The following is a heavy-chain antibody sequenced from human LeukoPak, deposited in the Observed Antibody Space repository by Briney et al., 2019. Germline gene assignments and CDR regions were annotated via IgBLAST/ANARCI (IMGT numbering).Heavy chain of an antibody. V-gene: IGHV3-23*01. CDR3: ASDSSGYYLSMGY. D-gene: IGHD3-22*01. J-gene: IGHJ4*02. CDR1: GFTFSSYA. CDR2: VSGSGGST. Sequence: GGSLRLFCAASGFTFSSYAMSWVRQAPGKGLEWVSAVSGSGGSTYYADSVKGRFTISRDNSKNTLYLQMNSLRAEDTAVYYCASDSSGYYLSMGYWGQGTLVTVSS.